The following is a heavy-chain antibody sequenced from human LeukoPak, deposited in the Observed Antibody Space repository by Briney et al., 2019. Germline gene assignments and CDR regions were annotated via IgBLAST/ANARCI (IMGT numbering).Heavy chain of an antibody. CDR1: GGSISSYY. V-gene: IGHV4-59*01. CDR2: IYYSGST. D-gene: IGHD3-9*01. CDR3: ARSYYDILTGYYKEGWFDP. J-gene: IGHJ5*02. Sequence: SETLSLTCTVSGGSISSYYWSWIRQPPGKGLEWIGYIYYSGSTNYNPSLKSRVTISVDTSKNQFSLKLSSVTAADTAVYYCARSYYDILTGYYKEGWFDPWGQGTLVTVSS.